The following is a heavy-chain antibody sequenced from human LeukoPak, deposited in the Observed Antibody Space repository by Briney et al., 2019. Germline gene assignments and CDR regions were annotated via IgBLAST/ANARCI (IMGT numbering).Heavy chain of an antibody. D-gene: IGHD4-17*01. CDR2: IRYDGSNK. CDR3: AKDPSDYGDYYFDY. V-gene: IGHV3-30*02. Sequence: PGGSLRLSCAASGFTFSSYGMHWVRQAPGKGLEWVAFIRYDGSNKYYADSVKGRFTISRDNSKNTLYLQMNSLRAEDTVVYYCAKDPSDYGDYYFDYWGQGTLVTVSS. J-gene: IGHJ4*02. CDR1: GFTFSSYG.